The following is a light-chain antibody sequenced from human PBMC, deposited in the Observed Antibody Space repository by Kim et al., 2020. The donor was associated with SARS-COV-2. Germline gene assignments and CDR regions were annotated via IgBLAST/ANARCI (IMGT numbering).Light chain of an antibody. Sequence: APGKTASITCGGANIGGKSVHWNQQKPGQAPVLVTDAVSGRPSGIPERFAGANSGNTATLTISTVEAGDEADYYCQVWNTISDNWVFGGGTQLTVL. V-gene: IGLV3-21*03. CDR2: AVS. CDR3: QVWNTISDNWV. CDR1: NIGGKS. J-gene: IGLJ3*02.